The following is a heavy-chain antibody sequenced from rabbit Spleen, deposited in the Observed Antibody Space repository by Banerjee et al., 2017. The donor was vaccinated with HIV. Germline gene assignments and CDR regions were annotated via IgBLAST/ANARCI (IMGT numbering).Heavy chain of an antibody. Sequence: LEESGGDLVKPGASLTLTCKASGFSFSSGYFMCWVRQAPGKGLEWIACINMVTGKSVYASWVSGRFTISRTSSTTVFLQMTSLTAADTATYFCARGLADRATSNYVTYFNLWGPGPWSPS. V-gene: IGHV1S40*01. CDR1: GFSFSSGYF. J-gene: IGHJ4*01. CDR2: INMVTGKS. CDR3: ARGLADRATSNYVTYFNL. D-gene: IGHD2-1*01.